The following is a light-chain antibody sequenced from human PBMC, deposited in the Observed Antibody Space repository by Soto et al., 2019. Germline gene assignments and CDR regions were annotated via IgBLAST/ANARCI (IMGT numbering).Light chain of an antibody. Sequence: IQMTQSPSSLSASVGDRVTITCRASQGVRDDVGWYQQKPGKAPKLLIYSASTLQSGVPSRFSGSGSGTDFTLSSSGLHPETFATYYCLQESNYPLTFGGGTKVEIK. CDR1: QGVRDD. CDR3: LQESNYPLT. CDR2: SAS. V-gene: IGKV1-6*01. J-gene: IGKJ4*01.